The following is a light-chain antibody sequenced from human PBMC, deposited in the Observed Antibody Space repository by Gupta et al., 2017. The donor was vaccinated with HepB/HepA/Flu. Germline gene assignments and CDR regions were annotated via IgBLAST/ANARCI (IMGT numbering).Light chain of an antibody. CDR3: QQNYTSPIT. V-gene: IGKV1-39*01. J-gene: IGKJ3*01. CDR1: QTINTH. Sequence: DVQMTQSPSSLSASIGDRVILTCRASQTINTHLNWYQHRPGKAPKLLIYGAANLESGVPSRFSGSGSGTGFTLTISSLQPEDFATYYCQQNYTSPITFGPGTKLDLK. CDR2: GAA.